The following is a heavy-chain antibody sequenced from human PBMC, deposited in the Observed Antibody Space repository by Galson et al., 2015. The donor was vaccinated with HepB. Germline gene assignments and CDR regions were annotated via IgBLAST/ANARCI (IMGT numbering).Heavy chain of an antibody. CDR1: GFTFSGYG. Sequence: SLRLSCAASGFTFSGYGMHWVRQAPGKGLEWVSRINSDGSRIYYADSVKGRFTISKDNAKKILYLQMNSLRAEDTAVYYCAREAYDSSGYYFDYWGQGTVVTGSS. V-gene: IGHV3-74*01. D-gene: IGHD3-22*01. CDR3: AREAYDSSGYYFDY. CDR2: INSDGSRI. J-gene: IGHJ4*02.